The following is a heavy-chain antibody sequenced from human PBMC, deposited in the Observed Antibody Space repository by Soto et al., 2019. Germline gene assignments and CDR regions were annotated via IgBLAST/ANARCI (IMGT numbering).Heavy chain of an antibody. J-gene: IGHJ5*02. CDR3: ARDYYYDSSGSKYNWFDP. CDR1: GYTFTSYG. D-gene: IGHD3-22*01. CDR2: ISAYNGNT. V-gene: IGHV1-18*04. Sequence: ASVKVSCKASGYTFTSYGISWVRQAPGQGLEWMGWISAYNGNTNYAQKLQGRVTMTTDTSTSTAYMELRSLRSDDTAVYYCARDYYYDSSGSKYNWFDPWGQGTLVTVSS.